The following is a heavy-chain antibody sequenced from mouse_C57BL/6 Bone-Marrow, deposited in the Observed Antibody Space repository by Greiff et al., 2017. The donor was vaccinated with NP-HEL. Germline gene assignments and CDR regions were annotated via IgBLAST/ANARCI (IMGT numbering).Heavy chain of an antibody. D-gene: IGHD2-9*01. J-gene: IGHJ2*01. CDR2: IDPETGGT. Sequence: QVTLKESGAELVRPGASVTLSCKASGYTFTDYEMHWVKQTPVHGLEWIGAIDPETGGTAYNQKFKGKAILTADKSSSTAYMELRSLTSEDSVVYYCTRSYYGYDGFPFDYWGQGTTLTVSS. CDR3: TRSYYGYDGFPFDY. V-gene: IGHV1-15*01. CDR1: GYTFTDYE.